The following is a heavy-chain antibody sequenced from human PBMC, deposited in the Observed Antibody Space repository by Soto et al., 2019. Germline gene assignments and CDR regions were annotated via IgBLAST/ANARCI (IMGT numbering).Heavy chain of an antibody. CDR1: GYTFTSYY. Sequence: VKVSCKASGYTFTSYYMHWVRQAPGQGLEWMGIINPSGGSTSYAQKFQGRVTMTRDTSTSTAYLQWSSLKASDTAMYYCAGGGVRGVITRTRDYYGMDVWGQGTTVTVPS. CDR2: INPSGGST. J-gene: IGHJ6*02. CDR3: AGGGVRGVITRTRDYYGMDV. D-gene: IGHD3-10*01. V-gene: IGHV1-46*01.